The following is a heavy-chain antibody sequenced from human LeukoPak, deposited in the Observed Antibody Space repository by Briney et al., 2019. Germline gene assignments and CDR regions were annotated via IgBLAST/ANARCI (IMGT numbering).Heavy chain of an antibody. J-gene: IGHJ6*02. CDR2: ISYDGSNK. D-gene: IGHD4-17*01. CDR3: AKDDYGDYVGFYYYGMDV. CDR1: GFTFSSYG. Sequence: GGSLRLSCAASGFTFSSYGMHWVRQAPGKGLEWVAVISYDGSNKYYADSVKGRFTISRDNSKNTLYLQMNSLRAEDTAVYYCAKDDYGDYVGFYYYGMDVWGQGTTVTVSS. V-gene: IGHV3-30*18.